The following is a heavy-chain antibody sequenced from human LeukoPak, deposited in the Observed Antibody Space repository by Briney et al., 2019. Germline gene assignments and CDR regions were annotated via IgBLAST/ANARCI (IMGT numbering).Heavy chain of an antibody. J-gene: IGHJ4*02. CDR1: GFTFSSYG. Sequence: PGRFLRLSCAASGFTFSSYGMHWVRQAPGKGLEWVAVIWYDGSNKYYADSVKGRFTISRDNSKNTLYLQMNSLRAEDTAVYYCARGRNEYSSGWYWYDYWGQGTLVTVSS. D-gene: IGHD6-19*01. CDR2: IWYDGSNK. CDR3: ARGRNEYSSGWYWYDY. V-gene: IGHV3-33*01.